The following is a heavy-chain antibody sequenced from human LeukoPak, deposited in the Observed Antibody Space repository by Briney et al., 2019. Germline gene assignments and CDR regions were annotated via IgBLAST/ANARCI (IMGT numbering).Heavy chain of an antibody. CDR1: GFSFSVYW. CDR2: INSDGSST. D-gene: IGHD2-2*02. CDR3: ARPLGYCSSTSCSTVDAFDI. Sequence: GGSLRLSCAASGFSFSVYWMHWVRQAPGKGLVWVSRINSDGSSTSYADSVKGRFTISRDNAKNSLYLQMNSLRAEDTAVYYCARPLGYCSSTSCSTVDAFDIWGQGTMVTVSS. J-gene: IGHJ3*02. V-gene: IGHV3-74*01.